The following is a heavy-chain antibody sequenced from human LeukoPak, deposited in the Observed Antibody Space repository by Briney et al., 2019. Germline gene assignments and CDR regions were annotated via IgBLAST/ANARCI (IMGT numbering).Heavy chain of an antibody. Sequence: GGSLRLSCAAYGFTFSNYGMHWVRQAPGKGLEWVAVIGYDGSNKYYADSVKGRFTISRDNSKNTLYLQMSSLRAEDTAVYYCARDQDGYNSYWGQGTLVTVSS. CDR1: GFTFSNYG. CDR3: ARDQDGYNSY. CDR2: IGYDGSNK. D-gene: IGHD5-24*01. V-gene: IGHV3-33*01. J-gene: IGHJ4*02.